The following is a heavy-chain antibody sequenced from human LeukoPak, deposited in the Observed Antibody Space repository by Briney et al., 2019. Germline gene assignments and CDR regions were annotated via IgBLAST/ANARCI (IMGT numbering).Heavy chain of an antibody. V-gene: IGHV4-61*02. CDR1: GGSISSGSYY. Sequence: PSQTLSLTCTVSGGSISSGSYYWSWIRQPAGKGLEWIGRIYTSGSTNYNPSLKSRVTISVGTSKNQFSLKLSSVTAADTAVYYCARQTGGQLWSMFDYWGQGTLVTVSS. J-gene: IGHJ4*02. D-gene: IGHD5-18*01. CDR3: ARQTGGQLWSMFDY. CDR2: IYTSGST.